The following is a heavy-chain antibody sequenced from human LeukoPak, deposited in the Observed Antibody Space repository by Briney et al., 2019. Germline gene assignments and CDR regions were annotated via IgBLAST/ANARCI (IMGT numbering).Heavy chain of an antibody. CDR1: GYTFTGYY. CDR3: ARVVDSSSRYYFDY. J-gene: IGHJ4*02. D-gene: IGHD6-13*01. CDR2: INPDSGGT. Sequence: ASVKVSCKASGYTFTGYYMHWMRQAPGQGLVWMGWINPDSGGTAYAQKFQGRVTMTRDPSISTAYMELSRLRSDDTAVHYCARVVDSSSRYYFDYWGQGTLVTVSS. V-gene: IGHV1-2*02.